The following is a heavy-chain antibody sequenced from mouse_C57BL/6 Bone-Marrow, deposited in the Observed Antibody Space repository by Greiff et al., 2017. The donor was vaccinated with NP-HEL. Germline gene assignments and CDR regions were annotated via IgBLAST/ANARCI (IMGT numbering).Heavy chain of an antibody. CDR3: ARRDYYGREFAY. Sequence: VQLQQSGAELVMPGASVKLSCKASGYTFTSYWMHWVKQRPGQGLEWIGEIDPSDSYTNYNQKFKGKSTLTVDKSSSTAYMQLSSLTSEDSAVYYCARRDYYGREFAYWGQGTLVTVSA. J-gene: IGHJ3*01. D-gene: IGHD1-1*01. V-gene: IGHV1-69*01. CDR2: IDPSDSYT. CDR1: GYTFTSYW.